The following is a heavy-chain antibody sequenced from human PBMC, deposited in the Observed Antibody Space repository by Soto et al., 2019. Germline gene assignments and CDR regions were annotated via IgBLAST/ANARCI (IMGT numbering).Heavy chain of an antibody. CDR3: ARGDPYYAMDV. CDR1: GFTSSNYF. D-gene: IGHD3-16*01. CDR2: ISYDGSHT. J-gene: IGHJ6*02. Sequence: QVQLVESGGGVVQPGRSLRLSCAASGFTSSNYFMHWVRQAPGKGQEWVAAISYDGSHTHYVDSVRGRFTSSRDNSRNTLFLQMNSLSGEDTAVYYCARGDPYYAMDVWGQGTTVTVSS. V-gene: IGHV3-30*04.